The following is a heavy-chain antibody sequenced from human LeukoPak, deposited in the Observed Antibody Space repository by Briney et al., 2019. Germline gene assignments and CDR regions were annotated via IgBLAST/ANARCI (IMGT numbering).Heavy chain of an antibody. V-gene: IGHV3-23*01. D-gene: IGHD3-10*01. CDR2: ISCGATST. Sequence: PGGSLRLSCAASGFTFSSYAMSWVRQAPGEGLEWVSGISCGATSTDYADSVRGRFSISRDNFKNTVSLQMSSLRAEDTATYYCAKGTDYYGSGGHFDFWGQGALVTVSS. J-gene: IGHJ4*02. CDR1: GFTFSSYA. CDR3: AKGTDYYGSGGHFDF.